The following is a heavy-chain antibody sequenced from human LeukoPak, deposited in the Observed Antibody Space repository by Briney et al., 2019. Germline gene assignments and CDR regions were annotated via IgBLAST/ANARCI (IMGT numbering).Heavy chain of an antibody. CDR2: TVGSGVDT. CDR1: GFTFSSYA. Sequence: GGSLRLSCAAYGFTFSSYAMNWVRQAAGKVLEWVSATVGSGVDTYYADSVKGRFTISRDNSKNTLLLQTNSLRAEDTAVYYCAKGISSSFYYWGQGTLVTVSS. CDR3: AKGISSSFYY. J-gene: IGHJ4*02. V-gene: IGHV3-23*01. D-gene: IGHD6-13*01.